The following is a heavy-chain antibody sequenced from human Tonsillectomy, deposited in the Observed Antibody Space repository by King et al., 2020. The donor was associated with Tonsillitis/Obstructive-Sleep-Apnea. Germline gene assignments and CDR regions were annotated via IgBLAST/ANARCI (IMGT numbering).Heavy chain of an antibody. CDR2: INHSGRT. CDR1: GGSFSGYY. CDR3: ARGAGRSDPIDY. D-gene: IGHD1-26*01. V-gene: IGHV4-34*01. Sequence: VQLQQWGAGLLKPSETLSLTCAVYGGSFSGYYWSWIRQPPGKGLEWIGEINHSGRTTYNPSLKSRVTISVDTSKNQFSLKLSSVTAADTAVYYCARGAGRSDPIDYWGQGTLVTVSS. J-gene: IGHJ4*02.